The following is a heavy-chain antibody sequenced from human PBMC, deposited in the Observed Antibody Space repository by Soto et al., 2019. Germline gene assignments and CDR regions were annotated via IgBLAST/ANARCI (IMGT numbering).Heavy chain of an antibody. CDR2: ISGVGGST. CDR1: GFTFSRYA. Sequence: EVQLLASGGGLVQHGGSLRLSFAASGFTFSRYAMSCVRQAPGRGGEWVSGISGVGGSTYYADSVKGRFTISRDKSKGMMYVQMNSLRGEDTAVYYCAKDVARITFFGAGDAVDMWGQWTMVPV. J-gene: IGHJ3*02. D-gene: IGHD3-3*01. CDR3: AKDVARITFFGAGDAVDM. V-gene: IGHV3-23*01.